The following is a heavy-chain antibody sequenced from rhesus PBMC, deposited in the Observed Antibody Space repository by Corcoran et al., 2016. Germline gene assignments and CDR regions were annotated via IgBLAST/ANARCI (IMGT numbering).Heavy chain of an antibody. CDR2: VNPGNGNT. V-gene: IGHV1S9*01. Sequence: QVQLVQSGAEVKKPGASVKLSCKASGHTFTSYYLNWVRQAPEQVLDWVVWVNPGNGNTGYAQKFPGRVTMTRDTSTSTAYMELHSLRSEDTAVYYCARRRLWFDYWGQGVLVTVSS. D-gene: IGHD4-17*01. CDR1: GHTFTSYY. J-gene: IGHJ4*01. CDR3: ARRRLWFDY.